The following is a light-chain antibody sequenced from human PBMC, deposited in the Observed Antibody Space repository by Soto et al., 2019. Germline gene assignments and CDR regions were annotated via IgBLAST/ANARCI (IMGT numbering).Light chain of an antibody. J-gene: IGKJ5*01. CDR3: QQRGDWPTAIT. Sequence: ESVLTQSPATLSLSPGEIATLSCRASQRVGSYLAWFQVKPGQAPRLLIYDASDRATGVPDRFSGSGSGTDFALTIRSLEPEDFALYFCQQRGDWPTAITFGQGTRREIK. V-gene: IGKV3-11*01. CDR1: QRVGSY. CDR2: DAS.